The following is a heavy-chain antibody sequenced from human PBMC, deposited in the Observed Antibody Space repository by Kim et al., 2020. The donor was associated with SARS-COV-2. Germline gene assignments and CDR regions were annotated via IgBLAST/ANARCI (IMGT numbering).Heavy chain of an antibody. V-gene: IGHV4-59*01. CDR3: ARTHNWFDP. CDR2: GST. J-gene: IGHJ5*02. Sequence: GSTNSNPSLTSRVTISVATSKNQCSLKLSSVTAADTAVYYCARTHNWFDPWGQGTLVTVSS.